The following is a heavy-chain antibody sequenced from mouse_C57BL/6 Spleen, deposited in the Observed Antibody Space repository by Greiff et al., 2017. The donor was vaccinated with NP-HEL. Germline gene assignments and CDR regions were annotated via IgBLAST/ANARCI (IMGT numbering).Heavy chain of an antibody. CDR3: AREGSTVVARGFDY. V-gene: IGHV1-80*01. J-gene: IGHJ2*01. D-gene: IGHD1-1*01. CDR1: GYAFSSYW. CDR2: IYPGDGDT. Sequence: VQLQQSGAELVKPGASVKISCKASGYAFSSYWMNWVKQRPGKGLEWIGQIYPGDGDTNYNGKFKGKATLTADKSSSTAYMQLSSLTSEDSAVYFWAREGSTVVARGFDYWGQGTTLTVSS.